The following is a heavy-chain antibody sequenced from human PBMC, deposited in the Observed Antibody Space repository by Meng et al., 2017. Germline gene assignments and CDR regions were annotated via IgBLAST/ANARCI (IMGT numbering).Heavy chain of an antibody. D-gene: IGHD3-9*01. CDR2: IKSNTDGGTA. J-gene: IGHJ4*02. V-gene: IGHV3-15*01. CDR1: GFYFSNAW. CDR3: TWDDKAVSDY. Sequence: EVHLVGSGGDLVKPGGSLRLSCAACGFYFSNAWMSWVRQAPGKGLEWVGRIKSNTDGGTAEYAAPVTGRFTISRDDSKSTLYLQMSGLRIDDTGVYYCTWDDKAVSDYWGQGTLVTVSS.